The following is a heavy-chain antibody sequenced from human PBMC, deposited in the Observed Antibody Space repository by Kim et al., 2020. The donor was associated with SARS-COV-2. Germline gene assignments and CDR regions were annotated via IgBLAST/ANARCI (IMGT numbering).Heavy chain of an antibody. D-gene: IGHD6-13*01. J-gene: IGHJ4*01. Sequence: GGSLRLSCAASGFTFSSYGMHWVRQAPGKGLEWVAVISYDGSNKYYADSVKGRFTISRDNSKNTLYLQMNSLRAEDTAVYYCAAEGIAAAGTDRGLDYWG. CDR1: GFTFSSYG. V-gene: IGHV3-30*03. CDR3: AAEGIAAAGTDRGLDY. CDR2: ISYDGSNK.